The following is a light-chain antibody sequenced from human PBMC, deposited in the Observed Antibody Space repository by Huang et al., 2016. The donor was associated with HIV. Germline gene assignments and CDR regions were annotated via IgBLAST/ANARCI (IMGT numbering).Light chain of an antibody. J-gene: IGKJ1*01. CDR1: QSLLYRSNKKNY. CDR2: WAS. Sequence: IVMTQSPESLAVSLGERASINCKSSQSLLYRSNKKNYLAWYQKKQGHPPTLLIYWASGRDVGVPERFSGGGSGTNFTLTINSLQADDVAVYYCQQHYGRQSTFGQGT. CDR3: QQHYGRQST. V-gene: IGKV4-1*01.